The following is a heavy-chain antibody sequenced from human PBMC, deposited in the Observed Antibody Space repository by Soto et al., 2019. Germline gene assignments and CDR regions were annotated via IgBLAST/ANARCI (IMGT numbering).Heavy chain of an antibody. CDR3: AIVRVADSPLDH. D-gene: IGHD3-10*02. J-gene: IGHJ4*02. V-gene: IGHV3-30*15. Sequence: QVQLVESGGGVVQPGRSLRLSCEGSGFIFSNNDMHWVRQAPGKGLEWVAFMSYDGSAKFLADSVKGRFTISRDNSKSTLFLHMSSLRAEDTAMYYCAIVRVADSPLDHWGQGTLVTVSS. CDR2: MSYDGSAK. CDR1: GFIFSNND.